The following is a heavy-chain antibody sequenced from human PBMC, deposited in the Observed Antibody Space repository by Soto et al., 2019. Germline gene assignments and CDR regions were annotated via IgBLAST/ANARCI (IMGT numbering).Heavy chain of an antibody. CDR3: ARDDHTYGVY. D-gene: IGHD2-21*01. J-gene: IGHJ4*02. V-gene: IGHV3-11*01. CDR1: GFSFRDYF. CDR2: IGPYGNSI. Sequence: GESLKISCAASGFSFRDYFMSWLRQAPGKGLEWVSYIGPYGNSIYYADSVKGRFTISRDDATKSLHLHMNSLRTDDAAVYYCARDDHTYGVYWGQGTPVTVS.